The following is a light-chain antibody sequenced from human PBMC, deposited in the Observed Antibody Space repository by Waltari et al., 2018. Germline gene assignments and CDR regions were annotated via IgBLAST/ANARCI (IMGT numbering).Light chain of an antibody. CDR1: QSVCKF. CDR3: QHYVRLPVS. CDR2: DAS. V-gene: IGKV3-20*01. Sequence: SCRASQSVCKFLAWCQKKPGQAPRLLIYDASSRATGIPDRFSGSGFGTDFSLTISRLEPEDFAVYYCQHYVRLPVSFGQGTKVGIK. J-gene: IGKJ1*01.